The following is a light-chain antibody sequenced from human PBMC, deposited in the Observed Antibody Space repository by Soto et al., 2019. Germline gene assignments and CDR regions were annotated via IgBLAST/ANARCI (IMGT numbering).Light chain of an antibody. V-gene: IGKV3-20*01. CDR2: GAS. CDR1: QSAGNF. CDR3: QQYGSSPRT. Sequence: EIGLTQSRGSRSVSQWAPTCLTGRASQSAGNFLAWYQQKPGQAPRLLIYGASSRATGIPDRFSGSGSGTDFTLTISRLEPEDFAVYYCQQYGSSPRTFAQGAKVDIK. J-gene: IGKJ1*01.